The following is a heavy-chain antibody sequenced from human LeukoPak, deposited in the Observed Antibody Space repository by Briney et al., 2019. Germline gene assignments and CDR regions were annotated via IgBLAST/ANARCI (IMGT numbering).Heavy chain of an antibody. D-gene: IGHD2-2*01. V-gene: IGHV3-30-3*01. Sequence: GGSLRLSCAASGFTFSSYAMHWVRQAPGKGLEWVAVISYDGSNKYYADSVKGRFTISRDNSKNTLYLQMNSLRAEDTAVYYCAKDWNIVVVPAAGDYWGQGTLVTVSS. CDR3: AKDWNIVVVPAAGDY. CDR2: ISYDGSNK. J-gene: IGHJ4*02. CDR1: GFTFSSYA.